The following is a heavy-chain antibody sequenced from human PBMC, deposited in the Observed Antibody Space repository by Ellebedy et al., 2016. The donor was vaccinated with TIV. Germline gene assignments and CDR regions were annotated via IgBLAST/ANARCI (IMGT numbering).Heavy chain of an antibody. D-gene: IGHD3-10*01. CDR2: INPSGGST. Sequence: AASVKVSCKASGYTFTSYYMHWVRQAPGQGLEWMGIINPSGGSTSYAQKFQGRVTMTTDTSTSTAYMELRSLRSDDTAVYYCASISVMGFGENYYGMDVWGQGTTVTVSS. CDR1: GYTFTSYY. CDR3: ASISVMGFGENYYGMDV. J-gene: IGHJ6*02. V-gene: IGHV1-46*01.